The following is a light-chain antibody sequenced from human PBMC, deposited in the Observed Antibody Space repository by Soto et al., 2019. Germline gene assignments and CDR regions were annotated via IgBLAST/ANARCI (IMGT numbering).Light chain of an antibody. J-gene: IGLJ1*01. CDR1: NSDVGSYNL. CDR3: CSYAGGSTYV. CDR2: EGS. Sequence: QSVLTQPASVSGSPGQSITISCTGTNSDVGSYNLVSWYQQHPGKAPKLMIYEGSKRPSGVSNRFSGSKSGNSASLTISGLQAEDEAEYYCCSYAGGSTYVFATGTKVTVL. V-gene: IGLV2-23*01.